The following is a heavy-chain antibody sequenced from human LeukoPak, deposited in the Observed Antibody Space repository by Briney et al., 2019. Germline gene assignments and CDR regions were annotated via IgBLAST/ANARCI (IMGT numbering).Heavy chain of an antibody. V-gene: IGHV1-8*01. CDR3: ARDRGALPLDY. CDR2: MNPNSGNT. Sequence: ASVKVSCKASGYTFTSYDINWVRQATGQGLEWMGWMNPNSGNTGYAQKLQGRVTMTTDTSTSTAYMELRSLRSDDTAVYYCARDRGALPLDYWGQGTLVTVSS. CDR1: GYTFTSYD. J-gene: IGHJ4*02. D-gene: IGHD2-21*01.